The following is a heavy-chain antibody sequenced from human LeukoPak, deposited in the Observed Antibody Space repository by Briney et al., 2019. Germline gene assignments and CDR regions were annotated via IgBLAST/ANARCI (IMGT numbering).Heavy chain of an antibody. CDR3: ESNVFYGGNLQYYFDY. Sequence: ASVKVSCKASGYTFTGYYMHWVRQAPGQGLEWMGWINPNSGGTNYAQKFQGRVTMTRDTSISTAYMELSRLRSDDTAVYYCESNVFYGGNLQYYFDYWGQGTLVTVSS. J-gene: IGHJ4*02. CDR2: INPNSGGT. V-gene: IGHV1-2*02. CDR1: GYTFTGYY. D-gene: IGHD4-23*01.